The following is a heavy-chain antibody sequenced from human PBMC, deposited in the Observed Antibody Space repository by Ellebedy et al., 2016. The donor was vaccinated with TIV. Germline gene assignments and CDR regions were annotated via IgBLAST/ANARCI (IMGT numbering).Heavy chain of an antibody. D-gene: IGHD3-22*01. J-gene: IGHJ3*02. CDR2: IYYSGST. CDR3: ARDRGYYYDSSDAFDI. Sequence: GSLRLXXTVSGGSISSYYWSWIRQPPGKGLEWIGYIYYSGSTNYNPSLKSRVTISVDTSKNQFSLKLSSVTAADTAVYYCARDRGYYYDSSDAFDIWGQGTMVTVSS. CDR1: GGSISSYY. V-gene: IGHV4-59*13.